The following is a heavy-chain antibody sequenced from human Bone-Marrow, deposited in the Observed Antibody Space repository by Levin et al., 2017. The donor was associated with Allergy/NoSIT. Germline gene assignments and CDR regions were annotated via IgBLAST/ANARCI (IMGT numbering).Heavy chain of an antibody. V-gene: IGHV3-23*01. CDR1: GFIFSDFV. J-gene: IGHJ4*02. Sequence: PGGSLRLSCAASGFIFSDFVMTWVRQAPGKGLEWVSAISGSGDTTFYADSVKGRVTISRDNSKNTLYLRLSSLTADDTAVYYCAKVGAPLSSALDSWGQGNLVTVSS. CDR2: ISGSGDTT. D-gene: IGHD6-19*01. CDR3: AKVGAPLSSALDS.